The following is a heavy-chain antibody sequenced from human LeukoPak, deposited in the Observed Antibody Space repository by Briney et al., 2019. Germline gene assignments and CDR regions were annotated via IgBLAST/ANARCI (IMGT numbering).Heavy chain of an antibody. V-gene: IGHV3-7*01. Sequence: GGSLRLSCAASGFTFSSYEMNWVRQAPGKGLEWVANIKQDGSEKYYVDSVKGRFTISRDNAKNSLYLQMNSLRAEDTAVYYCARDSVTTHYYYYYMDVWGKGTTVTVSS. CDR3: ARDSVTTHYYYYYMDV. D-gene: IGHD4-17*01. CDR1: GFTFSSYE. J-gene: IGHJ6*03. CDR2: IKQDGSEK.